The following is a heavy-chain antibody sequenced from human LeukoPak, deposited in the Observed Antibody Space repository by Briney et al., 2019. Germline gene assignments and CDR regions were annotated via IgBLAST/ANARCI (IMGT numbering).Heavy chain of an antibody. CDR2: TSSSSSYI. CDR3: ARDMGDGYNHFDY. V-gene: IGHV3-21*01. D-gene: IGHD5-24*01. Sequence: GGSLRLSCAASGFAFSSYSMNWVRQAPGKGLEWVSSTSSSSSYIYYADSVKGRFTISRDNAKNSLYLQMNSLRAEDTAVYYCARDMGDGYNHFDYWGQGTLVTVSS. J-gene: IGHJ4*02. CDR1: GFAFSSYS.